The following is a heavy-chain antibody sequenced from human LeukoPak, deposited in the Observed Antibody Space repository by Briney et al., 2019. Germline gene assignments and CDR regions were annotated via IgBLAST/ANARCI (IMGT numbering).Heavy chain of an antibody. J-gene: IGHJ3*02. V-gene: IGHV4-59*01. CDR2: IYYSGST. CDR3: ARDLTVTTADDAFDI. CDR1: GGSISSYY. Sequence: SETMSLTCTVAGGSISSYYWSWIRQPPGKGLEWIGYIYYSGSTNYNPSLKRRVTISVDTSKNQFSLKLSSVTAADTAVYYCARDLTVTTADDAFDIWGQGTMVTVSS. D-gene: IGHD4-17*01.